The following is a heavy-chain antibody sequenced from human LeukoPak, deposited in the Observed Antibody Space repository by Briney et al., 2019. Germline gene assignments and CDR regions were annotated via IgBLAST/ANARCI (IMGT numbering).Heavy chain of an antibody. Sequence: GGSLRLSCAASGLRFSDYYMNWIRRAPGKGLEWVSSVSGSGRNTFYPDSVEGRFTISRDNSKNTVYLQMNSLRADDTAVYYCVKSRRVGANQRGLFDYWGQGTLVTVSP. CDR3: VKSRRVGANQRGLFDY. CDR1: GLRFSDYY. V-gene: IGHV3-23*01. CDR2: VSGSGRNT. D-gene: IGHD1-26*01. J-gene: IGHJ4*02.